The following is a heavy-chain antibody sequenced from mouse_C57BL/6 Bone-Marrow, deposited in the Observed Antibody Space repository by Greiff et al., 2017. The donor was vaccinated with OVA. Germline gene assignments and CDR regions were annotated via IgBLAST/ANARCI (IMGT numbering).Heavy chain of an antibody. J-gene: IGHJ1*03. V-gene: IGHV5-4*01. CDR1: GFTFSSYA. CDR3: ARDESV. CDR2: ISDGGSYT. Sequence: EVQRVESGGGLVKPGGSLKLSCAASGFTFSSYAMYWVRQTPEKRLEWVATISDGGSYTYYPENVKGRFTISRDNAKNNLYLQMSHLKAEDTAMYYCARDESVWGTGTTVTVSS.